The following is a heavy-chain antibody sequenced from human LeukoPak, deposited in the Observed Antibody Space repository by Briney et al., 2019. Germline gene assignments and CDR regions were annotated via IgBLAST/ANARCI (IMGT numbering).Heavy chain of an antibody. V-gene: IGHV4-39*07. D-gene: IGHD2-2*01. J-gene: IGHJ5*02. CDR2: IYYSGST. CDR3: ARDSRVPAAPGGLDRGWFDP. CDR1: GGSISSSSYY. Sequence: SETLSLTCTVSGGSISSSSYYWGWIRQPPGKGLEWIGSIYYSGSTYYNPSLKSRVTISVDTSKNQFSLKLSSVTAADTAVYYCARDSRVPAAPGGLDRGWFDPWGQGTLVTVSS.